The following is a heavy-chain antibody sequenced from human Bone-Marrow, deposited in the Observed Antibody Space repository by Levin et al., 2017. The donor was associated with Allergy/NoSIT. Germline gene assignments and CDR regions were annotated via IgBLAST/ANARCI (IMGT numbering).Heavy chain of an antibody. CDR3: ARTYGDLDY. D-gene: IGHD4-17*01. Sequence: ASVKVSCKASGYTFTSYDINWVRQATGQGLEWVGWMSPKSGYTGNAQKFQGRVTMTRDTSISTAYMELTSLRSEDTAVYYCARTYGDLDYWGQGTLVTVSS. J-gene: IGHJ4*02. CDR2: MSPKSGYT. CDR1: GYTFTSYD. V-gene: IGHV1-8*01.